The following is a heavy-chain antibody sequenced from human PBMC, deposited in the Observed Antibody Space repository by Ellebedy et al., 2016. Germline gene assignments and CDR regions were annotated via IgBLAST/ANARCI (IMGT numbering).Heavy chain of an antibody. Sequence: GESLKISXAASGFTFSDYYMSWIRQAPGKGLEWVSYISSSGSTIYYADSVKGRFTISRDNAKNSLYLQMNSLRAEDTAVYYCARGGGGGYCSSTSCYFDYWGQGTLVTVSS. V-gene: IGHV3-11*04. CDR1: GFTFSDYY. CDR2: ISSSGSTI. CDR3: ARGGGGGYCSSTSCYFDY. D-gene: IGHD2-2*01. J-gene: IGHJ4*02.